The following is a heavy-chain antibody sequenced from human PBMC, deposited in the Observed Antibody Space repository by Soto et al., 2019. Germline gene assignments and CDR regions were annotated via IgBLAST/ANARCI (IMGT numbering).Heavy chain of an antibody. J-gene: IGHJ4*02. D-gene: IGHD5-12*01. CDR3: AEDVFAYDFVY. CDR1: GFTFTSHA. V-gene: IGHV3-23*01. CDR2: ISGGGGSA. Sequence: EVQLLQSGGGLVQPGGSLRLSCTASGFTFTSHAINWVRQAPGKGLEWVSAISGGGGSAYYADSVRGRFTISRDNSKNTVYLQMTYLTADDTAVYYCAEDVFAYDFVYWGQGARVLVSS.